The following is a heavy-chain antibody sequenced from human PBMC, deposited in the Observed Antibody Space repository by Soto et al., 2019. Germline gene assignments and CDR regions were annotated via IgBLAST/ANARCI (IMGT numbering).Heavy chain of an antibody. CDR1: GLTFSSSS. Sequence: EVQLVESGGGLVQPGESLRLSCAASGLTFSSSSINWVRQAPGKGLEWVSYISGDSGRIYYADSVKGRFTISRDNGKNSLYLQMNSLRDEDTAVYYCARYGYSSSSQDYWGQGTLVTVSS. CDR2: ISGDSGRI. CDR3: ARYGYSSSSQDY. J-gene: IGHJ4*02. D-gene: IGHD6-6*01. V-gene: IGHV3-48*02.